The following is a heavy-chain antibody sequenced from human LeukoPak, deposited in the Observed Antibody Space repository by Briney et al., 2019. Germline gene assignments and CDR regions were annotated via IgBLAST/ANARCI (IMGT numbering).Heavy chain of an antibody. CDR2: IRYDGSNK. J-gene: IGHJ6*03. CDR1: GFTFGSYG. Sequence: GGSLRLSCAASGFTFGSYGMHWVRQAPGKGLEWVAFIRYDGSNKYYADSVKGRFTISRDNSKNTLYLQMNSLRAEDTAVYYCVIMAVAGTGNYYMDVWGKGTTVTVSS. D-gene: IGHD6-19*01. CDR3: VIMAVAGTGNYYMDV. V-gene: IGHV3-30*02.